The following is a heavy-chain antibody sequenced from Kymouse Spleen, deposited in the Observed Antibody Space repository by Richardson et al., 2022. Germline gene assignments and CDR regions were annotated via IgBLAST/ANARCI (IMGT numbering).Heavy chain of an antibody. CDR2: INHSGST. J-gene: IGHJ5*02. Sequence: QVQLQQWGAGLLKPSETLSLTCAVYGGSFSGYYWSWIRQPPGKGLEWIGEINHSGSTNYNPSLKSRVTISVDTSKNQFSLKLSSVTAADTAVYYCARGRGTMVRGVKDWFDPWGQGTLVTVSS. CDR1: GGSFSGYY. D-gene: IGHD3-10*01. V-gene: IGHV4-34*01. CDR3: ARGRGTMVRGVKDWFDP.